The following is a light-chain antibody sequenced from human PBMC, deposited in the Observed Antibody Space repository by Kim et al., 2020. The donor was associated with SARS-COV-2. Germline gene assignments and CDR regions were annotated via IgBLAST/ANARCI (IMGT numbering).Light chain of an antibody. J-gene: IGKJ1*01. CDR2: RAS. CDR1: QSISSW. CDR3: LQYDSFSWT. Sequence: ASVGDRVTITCRASQSISSWLAWYQQKPGKAPNLLIYRASTLETGVPSRFSGSGSGTEFTLTISSLQPDDFATYYCLQYDSFSWTFGQGTKVDIK. V-gene: IGKV1-5*03.